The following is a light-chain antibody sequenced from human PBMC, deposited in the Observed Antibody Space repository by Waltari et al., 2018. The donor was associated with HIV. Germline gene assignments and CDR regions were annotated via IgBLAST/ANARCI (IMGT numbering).Light chain of an antibody. CDR2: GKN. V-gene: IGLV3-19*01. CDR3: NSRDSSGNHLV. Sequence: SSELTQDPAVSVSLGQTVRITCQGDSLRRYYASWYQHKPGQAPVLFIYGKNNRPSGIPDRFSGSSSGNTASLTITGAQAEDEADYYCNSRDSSGNHLVFGGGTKLTVL. CDR1: SLRRYY. J-gene: IGLJ2*01.